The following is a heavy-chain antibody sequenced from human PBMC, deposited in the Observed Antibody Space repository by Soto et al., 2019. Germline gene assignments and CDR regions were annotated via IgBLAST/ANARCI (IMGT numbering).Heavy chain of an antibody. Sequence: EVQLVESGGGLVQPGGSLRLSCAASGFTFSNYWMSWVRQAPGKGLEWVGNIKRDGSERYSVDSVKGRFTISRDNAENSLYLQMNSLRAEDTAVYYCARAPYGSGEHSYMNVWGKGTTVTVSS. CDR1: GFTFSNYW. V-gene: IGHV3-7*01. J-gene: IGHJ6*03. CDR3: ARAPYGSGEHSYMNV. D-gene: IGHD3-10*01. CDR2: IKRDGSER.